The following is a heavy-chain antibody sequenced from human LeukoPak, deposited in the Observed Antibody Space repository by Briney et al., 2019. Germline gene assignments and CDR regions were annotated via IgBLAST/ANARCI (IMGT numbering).Heavy chain of an antibody. D-gene: IGHD3-22*01. J-gene: IGHJ3*02. CDR1: GGSFSGYY. Sequence: RSSETLSLTCAVYGGSFSGYYWSWIRQPPGKGLEWIGEINHSGSTNYHPSLKSRVTISTDTSKNQFSLRLTSVTAADTAVYYCLYDSSGFDAFDIWGQGTMVTVSS. V-gene: IGHV4-34*01. CDR2: INHSGST. CDR3: LYDSSGFDAFDI.